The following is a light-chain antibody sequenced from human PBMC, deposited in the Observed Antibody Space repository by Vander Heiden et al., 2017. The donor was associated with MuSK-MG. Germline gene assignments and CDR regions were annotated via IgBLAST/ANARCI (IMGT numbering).Light chain of an antibody. Sequence: DIQMTQSPSTLSASVGARVIITCRSSETISTYLNWYQHKPGKAPKLLIYAASTMQSAVPSTFSGSGSGTDFTLSIIRLQPEDFATCYCHQGDSNPPTFGQGTKVEIK. V-gene: IGKV1-39*01. J-gene: IGKJ1*01. CDR2: AAS. CDR3: HQGDSNPPT. CDR1: ETISTY.